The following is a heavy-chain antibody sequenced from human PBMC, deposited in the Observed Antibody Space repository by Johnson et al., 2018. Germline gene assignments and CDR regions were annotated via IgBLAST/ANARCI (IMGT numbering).Heavy chain of an antibody. Sequence: EVQLVESGGGLVQPGGSLRLSCAASGFTFSNYWMGWVRQAPGKGLEWVANIKKEGSEKYYVDSLKGRFTISRDNPKNSLYLQMNSLRGEDTAGYYCARRGDYDEGYFQHWGQGTRVIVSS. CDR1: GFTFSNYW. D-gene: IGHD4-17*01. J-gene: IGHJ1*01. CDR3: ARRGDYDEGYFQH. V-gene: IGHV3-7*01. CDR2: IKKEGSEK.